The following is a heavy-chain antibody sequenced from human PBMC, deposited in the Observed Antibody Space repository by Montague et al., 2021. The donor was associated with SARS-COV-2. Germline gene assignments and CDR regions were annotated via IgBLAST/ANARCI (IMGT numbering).Heavy chain of an antibody. Sequence: SETLSLTCSVSGGSFNNYYWSWIRQPAGKGLEWIGRIYPTGGTNDNPSLISGSTNYNPSLKGRVSMSLDTSNNQFSLTVTSVTAADTAVYYCARESLEAVDYWGQGTLVTVSS. CDR3: ARESLEAVDY. CDR1: GGSFNNYY. J-gene: IGHJ4*02. CDR2: IYPTGGTNDNPSLISGST. D-gene: IGHD6-13*01. V-gene: IGHV4-4*07.